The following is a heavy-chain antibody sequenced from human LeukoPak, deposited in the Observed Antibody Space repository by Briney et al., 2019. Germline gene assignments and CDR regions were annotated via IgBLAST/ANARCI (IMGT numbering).Heavy chain of an antibody. D-gene: IGHD3-9*01. CDR1: GYTFTSHF. V-gene: IGHV1-18*04. CDR3: ARDANFDWLQ. Sequence: ASVKVSCKASGYTFTSHFMHWVRQAPGQGLEWMGWISAYNGNTNYAQKLQGRIAMTADTSTGTAYMELRSLRSDDTAIYYCARDANFDWLQWGQGTLVTVSS. J-gene: IGHJ4*02. CDR2: ISAYNGNT.